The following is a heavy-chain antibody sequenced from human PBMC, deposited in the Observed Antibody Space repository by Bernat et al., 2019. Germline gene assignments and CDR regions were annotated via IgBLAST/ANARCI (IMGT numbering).Heavy chain of an antibody. CDR1: GGSISSYY. V-gene: IGHV4-59*08. Sequence: QVQLQESGPGLVKPSETLSLTCTVSGGSISSYYWSWIRQPPGKGLEWIGYIYYSGSTNYNPSLKSRVTISVDTSKNQFSLKLSSVTAADTAVYYCARGGRASWFDPWGQGTLVTVSS. CDR3: ARGGRASWFDP. D-gene: IGHD2-15*01. CDR2: IYYSGST. J-gene: IGHJ5*02.